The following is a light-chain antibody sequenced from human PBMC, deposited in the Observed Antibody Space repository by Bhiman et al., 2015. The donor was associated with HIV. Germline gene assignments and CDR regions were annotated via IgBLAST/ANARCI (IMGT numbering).Light chain of an antibody. V-gene: IGLV2-11*01. Sequence: QSALTQPRSVSGSPGQSVTISCTGTSSDVGGYNYVSWYQHHPGKAPKLMIYDVSKRPSGVPDRFSGSKSGNTASLTISGLQAEDEADYYCCSYAGEYTSYVFGAGTKVTVL. CDR1: SSDVGGYNY. J-gene: IGLJ1*01. CDR3: CSYAGEYTSYV. CDR2: DVS.